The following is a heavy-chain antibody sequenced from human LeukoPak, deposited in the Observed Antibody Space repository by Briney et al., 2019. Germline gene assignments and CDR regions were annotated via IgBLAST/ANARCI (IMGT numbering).Heavy chain of an antibody. J-gene: IGHJ4*02. Sequence: GGSLRLSCAASGFTFSNYNMNWVRQAPGKGLEWLSYISSTSNPIYYADSVKGRFTISRDNAKNSLYLQMNSLRAEDTAVYYCARGVPYDSWSGPHYSDYWGQGTLVTVSS. CDR2: ISSTSNPI. CDR1: GFTFSNYN. CDR3: ARGVPYDSWSGPHYSDY. V-gene: IGHV3-48*01. D-gene: IGHD3-3*01.